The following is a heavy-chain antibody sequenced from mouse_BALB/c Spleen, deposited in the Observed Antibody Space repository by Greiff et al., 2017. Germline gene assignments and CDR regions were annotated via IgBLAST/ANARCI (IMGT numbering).Heavy chain of an antibody. J-gene: IGHJ2*01. Sequence: EVQLQESGGDLVKPGGSLKLSCAASGFTFSSYGMSWVRQTPDKRLEWVATISSGGSYTYYPDSVTGRVTISRDNAKNTLYLQMSSLKSEDTALYYCARPLIYDSYTPYYFDSWGEGTTLTVSS. CDR1: GFTFSSYG. CDR3: ARPLIYDSYTPYYFDS. D-gene: IGHD2-3*01. CDR2: ISSGGSYT. V-gene: IGHV5-6*01.